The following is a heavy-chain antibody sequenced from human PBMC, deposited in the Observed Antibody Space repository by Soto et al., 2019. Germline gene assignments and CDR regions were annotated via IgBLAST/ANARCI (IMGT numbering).Heavy chain of an antibody. J-gene: IGHJ6*02. D-gene: IGHD2-2*01. CDR3: ARWGFPYQLLDYYYYGMDV. CDR2: TRNKANSYTT. Sequence: PGGSLRLSCAASGFTFSDHYMDWVRQAPGKGLEWVGRTRNKANSYTTEYAASVKGRFTISRDDSKNSLYLQMNSLKTEDTAVYYCARWGFPYQLLDYYYYGMDVWGQGTTVTVSS. V-gene: IGHV3-72*01. CDR1: GFTFSDHY.